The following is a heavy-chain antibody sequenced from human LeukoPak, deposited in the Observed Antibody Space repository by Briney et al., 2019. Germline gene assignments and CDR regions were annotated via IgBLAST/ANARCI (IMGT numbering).Heavy chain of an antibody. Sequence: PGGSLRLSCAASGFTFSTYAMSWVRQAPGKGLEWVSAISGSGGSTYYADSVKGRFTISRDSSKNTLYLQMNSLRAEDTAVYYCAKANVVAAMADWFDPWGQGTLVTVSS. V-gene: IGHV3-23*01. D-gene: IGHD2-15*01. CDR2: ISGSGGST. J-gene: IGHJ5*02. CDR1: GFTFSTYA. CDR3: AKANVVAAMADWFDP.